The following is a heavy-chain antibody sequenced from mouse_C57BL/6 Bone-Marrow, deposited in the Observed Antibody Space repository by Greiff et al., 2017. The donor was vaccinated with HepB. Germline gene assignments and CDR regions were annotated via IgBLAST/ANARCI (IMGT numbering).Heavy chain of an antibody. Sequence: LQESGAELVRPGASVKMSCKASGYTFTSYNMHWVKQTPRQGLEWIGAIYPGNGDTYYNQKFKDKATLTVDKSYSTAYMQLSSLTSEDSAVYFCARSPHGYFDVWGKGTPVTVSS. CDR3: ARSPHGYFDV. CDR2: IYPGNGDT. V-gene: IGHV1-12*01. J-gene: IGHJ1*03. CDR1: GYTFTSYN.